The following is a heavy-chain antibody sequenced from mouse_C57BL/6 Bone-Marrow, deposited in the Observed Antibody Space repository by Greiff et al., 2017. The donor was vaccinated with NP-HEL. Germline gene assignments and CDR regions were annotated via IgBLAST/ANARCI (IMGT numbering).Heavy chain of an antibody. J-gene: IGHJ2*01. CDR3: ARRGLRAFDY. D-gene: IGHD2-4*01. CDR1: GYTFTDYY. Sequence: EVQLQQSGPVLVKPGASVKMSCKASGYTFTDYYMNWVKQSHGKSLEWIGVINPYNGGTSYNQKFKGKATLTVDKSSSTAYMELNSLTSEDSAVYYCARRGLRAFDYWGQGTTLTVSS. V-gene: IGHV1-19*01. CDR2: INPYNGGT.